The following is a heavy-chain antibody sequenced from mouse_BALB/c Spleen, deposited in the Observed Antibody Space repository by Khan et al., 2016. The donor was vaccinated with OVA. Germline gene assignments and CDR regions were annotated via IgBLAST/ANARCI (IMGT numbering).Heavy chain of an antibody. J-gene: IGHJ3*01. Sequence: EVQLQESGPGLVKPSQSLFLTCTVTGYSTTSDYAWNWIRQFPGNKLEWMGYISYSGSISYTPSLKSRISITRDTSKNQFFLQLSSVTTEDTATYYCTGGRAYWGQGTLVTVSA. CDR1: GYSTTSDYA. CDR2: ISYSGSI. CDR3: TGGRAY. D-gene: IGHD3-3*01. V-gene: IGHV3-2*02.